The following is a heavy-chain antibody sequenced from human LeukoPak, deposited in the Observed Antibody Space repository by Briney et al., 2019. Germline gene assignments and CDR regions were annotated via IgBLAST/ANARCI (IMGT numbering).Heavy chain of an antibody. CDR2: IYYSGST. J-gene: IGHJ4*02. CDR3: ARDSGGSNTFDY. CDR1: GVSISSYY. V-gene: IGHV4-59*01. D-gene: IGHD3-16*01. Sequence: PSETLSLTCSVSGVSISSYYWSWIRQPPGKGLEWIGYIYYSGSTNYNPSLKSRVTISVDTSKNQFSLKLSSVTAADTAVYYCARDSGGSNTFDYWGQGTLVTVSS.